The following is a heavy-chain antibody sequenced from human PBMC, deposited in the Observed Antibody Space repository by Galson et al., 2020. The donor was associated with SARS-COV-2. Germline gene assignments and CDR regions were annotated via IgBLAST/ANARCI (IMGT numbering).Heavy chain of an antibody. CDR1: GFTFSSYS. Sequence: TGGSLRLSCAASGFTFSSYSMNWVRQAPGKGLEWVSYISSSSSYIYYADSVKGRFTISRDNAKNSLYLQMNSLRAEDTAVYYCASPARTYYDFWSGLSGDYYDYGMDVWCQGTTVTVAS. D-gene: IGHD3-3*01. V-gene: IGHV3-21*01. J-gene: IGHJ6*02. CDR3: ASPARTYYDFWSGLSGDYYDYGMDV. CDR2: ISSSSSYI.